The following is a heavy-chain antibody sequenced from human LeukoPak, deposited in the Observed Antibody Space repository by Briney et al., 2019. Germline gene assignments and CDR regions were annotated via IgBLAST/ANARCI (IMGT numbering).Heavy chain of an antibody. Sequence: GGSLRLSCAASGFTFSDHYMSWIRQAPGKGLEWVSYISSSGSTIYYADSVKGRFTISRDNAKNSLYLQMNSLRAEDTAVYYCARTPIPPYSSSDYYYYGMDVWGQGTTVTVSS. J-gene: IGHJ6*02. CDR2: ISSSGSTI. D-gene: IGHD6-6*01. CDR1: GFTFSDHY. CDR3: ARTPIPPYSSSDYYYYGMDV. V-gene: IGHV3-11*01.